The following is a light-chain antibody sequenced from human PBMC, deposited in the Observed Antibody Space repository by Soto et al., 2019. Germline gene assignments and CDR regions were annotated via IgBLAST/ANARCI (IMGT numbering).Light chain of an antibody. CDR3: QVWDSSNDHRGYV. Sequence: SYELTQPPSVSVAPGKTARITRGGNNIGSKSVHWYQQKPGQAPVLVIYYDSDRPSGIPERFSGSNSGNTATLTISRVEAGDEADYYCQVWDSSNDHRGYVFGTVTKVTVL. CDR1: NIGSKS. J-gene: IGLJ1*01. CDR2: YDS. V-gene: IGLV3-21*04.